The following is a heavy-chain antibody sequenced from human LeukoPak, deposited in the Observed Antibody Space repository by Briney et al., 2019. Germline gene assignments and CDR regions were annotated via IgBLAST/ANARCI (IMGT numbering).Heavy chain of an antibody. CDR3: ALLYYYGSGTSPEYFQH. J-gene: IGHJ1*01. CDR1: GFSLSTSGVG. D-gene: IGHD3-10*01. Sequence: SGPTLVKPTQTLTLTCTLSGFSLSTSGVGVGWIRQPPGKALEWLALIYWDDDKRYSPSLKSRLTITKDTSKNQVVLTMTNMDPVDTATYYCALLYYYGSGTSPEYFQHWGQGTLVTVSS. V-gene: IGHV2-5*02. CDR2: IYWDDDK.